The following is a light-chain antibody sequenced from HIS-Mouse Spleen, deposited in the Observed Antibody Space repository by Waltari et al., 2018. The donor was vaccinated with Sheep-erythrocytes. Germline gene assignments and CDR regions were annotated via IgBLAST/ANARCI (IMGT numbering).Light chain of an antibody. CDR2: DAS. V-gene: IGKV3-11*01. J-gene: IGKJ2*01. CDR3: QQRSNWYT. Sequence: EIVLTQSPATLSLSPGESATLSCRASQGVSSYLAWYQQKPGQAPRLLIYDASNRATGIPARFSGSGSGTDFTLTISSLEPEDFAVYYCQQRSNWYTFGQGTKLEIK. CDR1: QGVSSY.